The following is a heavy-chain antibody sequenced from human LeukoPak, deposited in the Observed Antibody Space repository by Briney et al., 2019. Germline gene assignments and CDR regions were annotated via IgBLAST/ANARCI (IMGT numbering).Heavy chain of an antibody. CDR3: ASTMIVVVIGYFQH. J-gene: IGHJ1*01. V-gene: IGHV3-30*04. CDR2: ISYDGSNK. D-gene: IGHD3-22*01. Sequence: GRSLRLSCAASGFTFSSYAMHWVRQAPGKGLEWVAVISYDGSNKYYADSVKGRFTISRDNSKNTLYLQMNSLRAEDTAVYYCASTMIVVVIGYFQHWGQGTLVTVSS. CDR1: GFTFSSYA.